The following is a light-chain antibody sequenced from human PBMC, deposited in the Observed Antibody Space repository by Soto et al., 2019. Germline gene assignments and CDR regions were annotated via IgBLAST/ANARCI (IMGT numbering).Light chain of an antibody. CDR1: QKFSSY. Sequence: DIQMTQSPLSLSASIGDRVTITCRASQKFSSYVNWYQQKEGKAPKLLISDESTLQTGVPLRFSGSGSGTDFTLTISSLQAEDVAVYYCQQYYSNPPLFTFGPGTKVDIK. V-gene: IGKV1-39*01. CDR3: QQYYSNPPLFT. J-gene: IGKJ3*01. CDR2: DES.